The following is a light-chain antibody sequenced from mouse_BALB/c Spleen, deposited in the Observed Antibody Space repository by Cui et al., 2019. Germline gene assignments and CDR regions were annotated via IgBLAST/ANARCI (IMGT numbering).Light chain of an antibody. CDR1: SIVRY. V-gene: IGKV4-80*01. Sequence: QIVLTQSPPIMSASLGEEIPLTCSASSIVRYIHWYQQKSGTSPKLLIYSTSNLASGVPSRFSGSGSGTFFSLTISSVEAEDAADYYCHQCSSYPWTFGGGTKLEIK. CDR2: STS. J-gene: IGKJ1*01. CDR3: HQCSSYPWT.